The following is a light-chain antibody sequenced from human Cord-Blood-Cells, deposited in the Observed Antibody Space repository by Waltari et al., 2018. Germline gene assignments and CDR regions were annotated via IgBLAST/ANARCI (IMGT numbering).Light chain of an antibody. V-gene: IGLV1-44*01. J-gene: IGLJ3*02. CDR3: AAGDDSLNGPV. Sequence: QSVLTQPPSASGTPGQRVPISCSGSSSNIGSNTVNWYHQHPVTAPKLLFYSNNRRPSGVPDRFSGSKCGPSASLAISGLQSEDEADYYCAAGDDSLNGPVFGGGTKLTVL. CDR2: SNN. CDR1: SSNIGSNT.